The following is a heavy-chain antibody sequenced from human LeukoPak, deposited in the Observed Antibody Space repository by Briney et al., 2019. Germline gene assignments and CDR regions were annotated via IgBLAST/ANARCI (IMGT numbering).Heavy chain of an antibody. D-gene: IGHD4-17*01. V-gene: IGHV4-4*02. CDR3: ARAMNTYGSFDY. CDR2: IYHSGST. Sequence: PSETLSLTCAVSGDSISSNNWWSWVRQSPGKGLEWIGEIYHSGSTNCNPSLKSRVTISVDKSKNQFSLKLSSVTAADTAMYYCARAMNTYGSFDYWGQGTLVTVSS. J-gene: IGHJ4*02. CDR1: GDSISSNNW.